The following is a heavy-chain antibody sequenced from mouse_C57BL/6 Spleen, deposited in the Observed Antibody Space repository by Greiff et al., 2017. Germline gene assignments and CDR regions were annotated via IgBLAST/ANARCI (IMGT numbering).Heavy chain of an antibody. V-gene: IGHV3-6*01. CDR2: ISYAGSN. CDR1: GYSITSGYY. CDR3: ARDGLTASFAY. J-gene: IGHJ3*01. Sequence: EVQLQQSGPGLVKPSQSLSLTCSVTGYSITSGYYWNWIRQFPGNKLEGMGYISYAGSNTYNQSLKNRISITRETSKNQFFLKLNSVTTEDTATYYCARDGLTASFAYWGQGTLVTVSA. D-gene: IGHD4-1*01.